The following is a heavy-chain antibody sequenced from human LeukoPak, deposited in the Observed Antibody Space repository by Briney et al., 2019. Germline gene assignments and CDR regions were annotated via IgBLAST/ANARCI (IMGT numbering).Heavy chain of an antibody. J-gene: IGHJ6*02. CDR3: ARMGYYYYGMDV. Sequence: SETLSLTCTVSGGSISSYYWSWIRQPPGKGLEWIGYVYYSGSTNYNPSLKSRVTISVDTSKNQFSLKLSSVTAADTAVYYCARMGYYYYGMDVWGQGTTVTVSS. V-gene: IGHV4-59*01. CDR1: GGSISSYY. D-gene: IGHD3-16*01. CDR2: VYYSGST.